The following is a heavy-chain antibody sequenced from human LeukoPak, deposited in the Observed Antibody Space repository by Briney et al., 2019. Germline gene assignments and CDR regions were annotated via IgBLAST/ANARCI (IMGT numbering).Heavy chain of an antibody. V-gene: IGHV3-23*01. CDR2: ISGSAYST. Sequence: PGGSLRLSCAASGFTFSSYAMSWVRQAPGKGLEWVSAISGSAYSTYYADSVKGRFTISRDNSKNTLYLQMNSLRAEDTAVYYCAKGGGYCSSTSCSPSDNWFDPWGQGTLVTVSS. CDR3: AKGGGYCSSTSCSPSDNWFDP. D-gene: IGHD2-2*01. J-gene: IGHJ5*02. CDR1: GFTFSSYA.